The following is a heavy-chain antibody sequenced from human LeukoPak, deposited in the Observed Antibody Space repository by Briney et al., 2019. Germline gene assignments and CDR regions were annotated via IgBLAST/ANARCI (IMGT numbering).Heavy chain of an antibody. D-gene: IGHD4-17*01. CDR2: IYFGDSHT. J-gene: IGHJ4*02. V-gene: IGHV5-51*01. CDR3: ARCEDYGPVYYFDY. CDR1: GNRFTSYW. Sequence: GESLKISCKGSGNRFTSYWIGWVRQMPGKGLEWMGIIYFGDSHTRYSPSFQGQVTISADKSISTAYLQWSSLKASDTAMYYCARCEDYGPVYYFDYWGQGTLVTVSS.